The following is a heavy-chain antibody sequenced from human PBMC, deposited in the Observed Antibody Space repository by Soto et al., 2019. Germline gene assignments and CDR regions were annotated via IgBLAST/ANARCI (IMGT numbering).Heavy chain of an antibody. CDR1: GGTFSSYA. D-gene: IGHD1-1*01. V-gene: IGHV1-69*12. CDR2: IIPIFGTA. J-gene: IGHJ6*01. Sequence: QVQLVQSGAEVKKPGSSMKVSCKASGGTFSSYAISWVRQAPGPGLEWRGGIIPIFGTADYAQKFHGRGTITADEATSTAYMALSSLRSEDTAVYYCARCRTGTVTYYYGLDVWGQGITVTVYS. CDR3: ARCRTGTVTYYYGLDV.